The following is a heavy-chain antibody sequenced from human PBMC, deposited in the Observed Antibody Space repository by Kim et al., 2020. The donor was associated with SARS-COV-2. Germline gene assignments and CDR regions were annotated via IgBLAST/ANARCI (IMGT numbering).Heavy chain of an antibody. Sequence: GGSLRLSCAASGFTFSSYAMHWVRQAPGKGLEWVAVISYDGSNKYYADSVKGRFTISRDNSKNTLYLQMNSLRAEDTAVYYCARGLLWFGEVNDAFDIWGQGTMVTVSS. CDR2: ISYDGSNK. J-gene: IGHJ3*02. V-gene: IGHV3-30*04. CDR1: GFTFSSYA. D-gene: IGHD3-10*01. CDR3: ARGLLWFGEVNDAFDI.